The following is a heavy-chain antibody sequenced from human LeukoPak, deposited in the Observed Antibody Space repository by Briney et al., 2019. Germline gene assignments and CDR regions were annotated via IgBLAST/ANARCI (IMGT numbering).Heavy chain of an antibody. CDR2: IKEDGSEK. V-gene: IGHV3-7*01. D-gene: IGHD1-26*01. Sequence: PGGSLRLSCSASGFTFSSHWITWVRQAPGKGLEWVANIKEDGSEKYYVDSVRGRFTISRDNAKNSLYLQMNSLGAADTAVYYCARETWSGSYFDYWGQGTLVTVSS. CDR3: ARETWSGSYFDY. CDR1: GFTFSSHW. J-gene: IGHJ4*02.